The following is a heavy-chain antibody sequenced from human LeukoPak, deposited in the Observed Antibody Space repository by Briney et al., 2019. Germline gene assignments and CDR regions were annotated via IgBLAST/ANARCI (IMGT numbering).Heavy chain of an antibody. CDR1: GFTFSSYS. J-gene: IGHJ4*02. D-gene: IGHD6-19*01. CDR3: ARGRTSIAVAYFDY. Sequence: GGSLRLSCAASGFTFSSYSMNWVRQAPGKGLEWVSSISSSSSYIYYADSVKGRLTISRDNAKNSLCLQMNSLRAEDTAVYYCARGRTSIAVAYFDYWGQGTLVTVSS. V-gene: IGHV3-21*01. CDR2: ISSSSSYI.